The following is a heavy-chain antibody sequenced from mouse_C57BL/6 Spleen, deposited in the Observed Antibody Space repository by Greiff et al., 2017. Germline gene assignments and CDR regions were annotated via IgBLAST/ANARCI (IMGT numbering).Heavy chain of an antibody. V-gene: IGHV1-7*01. CDR3: ARKDYGSSGYFDY. CDR1: GYTFTSYW. J-gene: IGHJ2*01. D-gene: IGHD1-1*01. CDR2: INPSSGDT. Sequence: VKREEAGGELVKPGASVKMSCKASGYTFTSYWMHWVKQRPGQGLEWIGYINPSSGDTNYNQKFKDKATLTADKSSSTAYMQLSSLTYEDSAVYYCARKDYGSSGYFDYWGQGTTLTVSS.